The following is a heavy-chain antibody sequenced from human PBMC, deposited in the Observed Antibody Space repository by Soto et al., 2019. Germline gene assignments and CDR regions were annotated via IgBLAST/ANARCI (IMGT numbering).Heavy chain of an antibody. CDR2: ISYDGSNK. CDR3: ARPRDP. CDR1: GFTFSSYA. Sequence: PGGSLRLSCAASGFTFSSYAMHRVRQAPGKGLEWVAVISYDGSNKYYADSVKGRFTISRDNSKNTLYLQMNSLRAEDTAVYYCARPRDPWGQGTLVTVSS. V-gene: IGHV3-30-3*01. J-gene: IGHJ5*02.